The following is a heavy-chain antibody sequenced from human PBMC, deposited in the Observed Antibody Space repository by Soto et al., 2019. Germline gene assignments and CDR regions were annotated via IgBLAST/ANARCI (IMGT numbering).Heavy chain of an antibody. V-gene: IGHV1-2*02. D-gene: IGHD3-10*01. Sequence: ASVKVSCKASGYTFTGYYMHWVRQAPGQGLEWMGWINPNSGGTNYAQKFQGRVTMTRDTSISAAYMELSRLRSDDTAVYYCARAYYYGSGSSGYWGQGTLVNVSS. J-gene: IGHJ4*02. CDR2: INPNSGGT. CDR1: GYTFTGYY. CDR3: ARAYYYGSGSSGY.